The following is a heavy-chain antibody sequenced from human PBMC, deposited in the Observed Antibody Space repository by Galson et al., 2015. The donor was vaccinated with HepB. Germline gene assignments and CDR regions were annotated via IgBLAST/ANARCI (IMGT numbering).Heavy chain of an antibody. Sequence: SVKVSCKASGGTFSSYAISWVRQAPGQGLEWMGRIIPILGIANYAQKFQGRVTITADKSTSTAYMELSSLRSEDTVVYYCARDWSYYYDSSGYLVDYWGQGTLVTVSS. CDR2: IIPILGIA. J-gene: IGHJ4*02. V-gene: IGHV1-69*04. CDR3: ARDWSYYYDSSGYLVDY. CDR1: GGTFSSYA. D-gene: IGHD3-22*01.